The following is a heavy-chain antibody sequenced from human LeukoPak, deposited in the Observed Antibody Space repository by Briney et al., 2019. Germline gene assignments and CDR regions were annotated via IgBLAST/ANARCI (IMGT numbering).Heavy chain of an antibody. CDR2: IYHSGST. CDR1: GGSISSSNW. V-gene: IGHV4-4*02. J-gene: IGHJ4*02. CDR3: ASYFSGYSYGYGNY. D-gene: IGHD5-18*01. Sequence: PSGTLSLTCAVSGGSISSSNWWSWVRQPPGKGLEWIGEIYHSGSTNYNPSLKSRVTISVDKSKNQFSLKLSSVTAADTAVYYCASYFSGYSYGYGNYWGQGTLVTVSS.